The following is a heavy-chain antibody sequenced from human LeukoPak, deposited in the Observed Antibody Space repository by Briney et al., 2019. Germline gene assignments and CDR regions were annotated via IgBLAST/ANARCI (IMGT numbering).Heavy chain of an antibody. CDR2: IKHDGSEK. J-gene: IGHJ4*02. D-gene: IGHD1-14*01. CDR1: GFTFSRYW. CDR3: AREDQYNTFDS. V-gene: IGHV3-7*01. Sequence: GGSLRLSCAASGFTFSRYWMSWVRQAPGKGVEWVANIKHDGSEKYYVDSVKGRFTLSRDNAKNSLYLQMNSLRVEDTAIYYCAREDQYNTFDSWGQGTLVTVSS.